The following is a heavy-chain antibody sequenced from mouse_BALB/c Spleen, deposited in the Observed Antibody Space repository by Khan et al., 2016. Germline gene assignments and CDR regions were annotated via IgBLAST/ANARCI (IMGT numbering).Heavy chain of an antibody. V-gene: IGHV1S126*01. CDR3: SRGVRPFDY. CDR1: GYTFTSYW. J-gene: IGHJ2*01. Sequence: QVQLQQPGAELVKPGASVKISCKASGYTFTSYWMNWVKQRPGQGLEWIGEIDPSDSYTNNNQKFKDKATLTVDKSSSTAYMQLSSLTSEDSAVCSCSRGVRPFDYWGPGTTLTVSS. CDR2: IDPSDSYT.